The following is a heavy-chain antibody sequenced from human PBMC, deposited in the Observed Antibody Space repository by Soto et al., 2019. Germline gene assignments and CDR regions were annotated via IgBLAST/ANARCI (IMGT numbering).Heavy chain of an antibody. Sequence: ASVKVSCKASGYTFTSYGISWVRQAPGQGLEWMGWISAYNGNTNYAQKLQGRVTMTTDTSTSTAYMELRSLRSDDTAVYYCARDYQSSGIAVAGLHPWGQGTLVTVSS. CDR2: ISAYNGNT. D-gene: IGHD6-19*01. CDR1: GYTFTSYG. CDR3: ARDYQSSGIAVAGLHP. J-gene: IGHJ5*02. V-gene: IGHV1-18*01.